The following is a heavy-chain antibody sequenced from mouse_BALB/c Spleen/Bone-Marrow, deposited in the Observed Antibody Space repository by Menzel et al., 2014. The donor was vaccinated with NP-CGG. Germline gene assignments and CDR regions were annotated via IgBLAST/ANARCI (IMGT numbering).Heavy chain of an antibody. V-gene: IGHV14-3*02. Sequence: VQLQQSGAELVKPGASVKLSCTASGFNIKDTYMHWVKQRPEQGLERIGRIDPANGNTKYDPKFQSKATITADTSSNTAYLQLSSLTSEDTAVYYCARWEYYAMDYWGQGTSVTVSS. J-gene: IGHJ4*01. D-gene: IGHD4-1*01. CDR3: ARWEYYAMDY. CDR1: GFNIKDTY. CDR2: IDPANGNT.